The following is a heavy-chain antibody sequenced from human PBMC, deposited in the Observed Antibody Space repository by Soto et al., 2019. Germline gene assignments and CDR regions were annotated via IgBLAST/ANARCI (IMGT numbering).Heavy chain of an antibody. Sequence: QVQLVESGGGVVQPGRSLRLSCAASGFTFSSYAMHWVRQAPGKGLEWVAVISYDGSNKYYADSVKGRFTISRDNSKNTLYLQMNSLRAEDTAVYGCARDRVMIVVVPGPGYFDYWGQGTLVTVSS. V-gene: IGHV3-30-3*01. D-gene: IGHD3-22*01. CDR3: ARDRVMIVVVPGPGYFDY. CDR2: ISYDGSNK. CDR1: GFTFSSYA. J-gene: IGHJ4*02.